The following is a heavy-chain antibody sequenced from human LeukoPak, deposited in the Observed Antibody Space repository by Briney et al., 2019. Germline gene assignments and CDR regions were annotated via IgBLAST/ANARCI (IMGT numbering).Heavy chain of an antibody. CDR1: GFTFSSYS. V-gene: IGHV3-21*01. D-gene: IGHD3-22*01. CDR3: ARDGDSSGNFDY. Sequence: GGSLRLSCAASGFTFSSYSMNWVRQAPGKGLEWVSSISSSSSYIHYADSVKGRFTISRDNAKNSLYLQMNSLRAEDTAVYYCARDGDSSGNFDYWGQGTLVTVSS. CDR2: ISSSSSYI. J-gene: IGHJ4*02.